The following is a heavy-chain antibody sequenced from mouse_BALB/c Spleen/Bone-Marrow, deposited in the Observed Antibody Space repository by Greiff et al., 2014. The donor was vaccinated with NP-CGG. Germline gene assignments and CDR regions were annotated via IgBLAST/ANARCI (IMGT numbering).Heavy chain of an antibody. Sequence: VQLKESGPELVKPGASVKMSCKASGYTFTSYVMHWVKQKPGQGLEWIGYINPYNDGTKYNEKFKGKATLTSDKSSSTAYMELSSLTSEDSAVYYCARRGYRYDGFAYWGQGTLVAVSA. D-gene: IGHD2-14*01. J-gene: IGHJ3*01. V-gene: IGHV1-14*01. CDR1: GYTFTSYV. CDR3: ARRGYRYDGFAY. CDR2: INPYNDGT.